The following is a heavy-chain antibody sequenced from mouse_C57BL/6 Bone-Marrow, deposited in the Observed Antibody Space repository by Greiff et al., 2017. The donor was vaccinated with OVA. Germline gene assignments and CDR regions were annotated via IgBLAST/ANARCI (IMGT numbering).Heavy chain of an antibody. CDR2: INPNNGGT. D-gene: IGHD5-1-1*01. CDR1: GYTFTDSY. V-gene: IGHV1-26*01. J-gene: IGHJ3*01. Sequence: EVQLQQSGPELVKPGASVKISCKASGYTFTDSYMNWVKQSHGKSLEWIGDINPNNGGTSYNQKFKGKATLTVDKSASTAYMKLRSLTSEDSAVYYCARRGSIPSGAWFAYWGQGTLVTVSA. CDR3: ARRGSIPSGAWFAY.